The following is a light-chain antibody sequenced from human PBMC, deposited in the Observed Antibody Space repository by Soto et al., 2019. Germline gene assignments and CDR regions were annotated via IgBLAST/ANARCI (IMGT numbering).Light chain of an antibody. V-gene: IGLV2-14*01. Sequence: QSALTQPASVSGAPGQSITISCTATNSDVNYVSWHQQHPGKAPKLMIYGVINRSSGVSTRFSGSKSGNTASLTISGLQAEDEADYYCSSSISSNTFVFGTGTKVNVL. CDR3: SSSISSNTFV. CDR1: NSDVNY. CDR2: GVI. J-gene: IGLJ1*01.